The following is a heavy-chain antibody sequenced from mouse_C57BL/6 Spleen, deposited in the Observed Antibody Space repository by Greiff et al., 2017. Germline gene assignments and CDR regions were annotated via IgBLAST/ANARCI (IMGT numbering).Heavy chain of an antibody. CDR1: GYAFSSSW. Sequence: VKLQESGPELVKPGASVKISCKASGYAFSSSWMNWVKQRPGKGLEWIGRIYPGDGDTNYNGKFKGNATLTADKSSSTAYMQLSSLTSEDSAVYFCAREGYESYYFDYWGQGTTLTVSS. CDR3: AREGYESYYFDY. D-gene: IGHD2-2*01. V-gene: IGHV1-82*01. J-gene: IGHJ2*01. CDR2: IYPGDGDT.